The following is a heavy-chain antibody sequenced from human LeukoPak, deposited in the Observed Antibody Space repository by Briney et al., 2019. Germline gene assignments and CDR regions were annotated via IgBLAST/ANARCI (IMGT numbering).Heavy chain of an antibody. CDR3: AKDKSDYCDWSWFDP. CDR1: GFTFDDYA. Sequence: GGSLRLSCAASGFTFDDYAMHWVRQAPGKGLEWVSGISWNSGSIGYADAVKGRFTISRDNAKNSLYLQMNSLRAEDTALYYCAKDKSDYCDWSWFDPWGQGTLVTVSS. D-gene: IGHD4-17*01. V-gene: IGHV3-9*01. CDR2: ISWNSGSI. J-gene: IGHJ5*02.